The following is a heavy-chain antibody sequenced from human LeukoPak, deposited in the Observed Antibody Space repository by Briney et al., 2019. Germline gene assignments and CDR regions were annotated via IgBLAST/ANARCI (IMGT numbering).Heavy chain of an antibody. CDR3: ATLGNDFWSGYPSRTFDY. V-gene: IGHV1-69-2*01. D-gene: IGHD3-3*01. Sequence: ATVKISCKVSGSTFTDYYMHWVKQAPGKGLEWWGLLHPEDGETIYAEKFQGRVTITADTSTDTAYMELSSLRSEDTAVYYCATLGNDFWSGYPSRTFDYWGQGTLVTVSS. J-gene: IGHJ4*02. CDR1: GSTFTDYY. CDR2: LHPEDGET.